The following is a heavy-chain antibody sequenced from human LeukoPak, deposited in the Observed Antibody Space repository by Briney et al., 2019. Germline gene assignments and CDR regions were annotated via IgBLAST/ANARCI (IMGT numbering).Heavy chain of an antibody. CDR3: SKARGGGRDLFDY. D-gene: IGHD6-25*01. J-gene: IGHJ4*02. CDR1: GFSVDDYS. V-gene: IGHV3-43D*03. CDR2: ITWDGGST. Sequence: GGSLRLSCAASGFSVDDYSMHWVRQAPGKGLEWVSLITWDGGSTYYADSVKGRFTISRDNNKNSLYLQMHSLRAEDSALYYCSKARGGGRDLFDYWGQGTLVTVSS.